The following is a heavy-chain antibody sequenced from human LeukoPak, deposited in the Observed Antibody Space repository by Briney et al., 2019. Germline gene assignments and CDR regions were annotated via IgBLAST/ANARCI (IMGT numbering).Heavy chain of an antibody. V-gene: IGHV3-23*01. CDR3: AKGASNDD. J-gene: IGHJ4*02. Sequence: GSLRLSCAASGFTFNTYAMSWVRQAPGKGLEWVSTISSSGGNTYYADSVKGRFTVSRDNSKNTLYLQLDSLRAEDTAVYYCAKGASNDDWGQGTLVTVSS. CDR1: GFTFNTYA. CDR2: ISSSGGNT.